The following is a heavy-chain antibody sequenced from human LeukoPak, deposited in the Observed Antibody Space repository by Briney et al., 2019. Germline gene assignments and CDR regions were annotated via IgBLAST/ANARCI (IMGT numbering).Heavy chain of an antibody. J-gene: IGHJ4*02. CDR2: INHSGST. V-gene: IGHV4-34*01. Sequence: SETLSLTCAVYAGSFSGYYWSWVRQPPGKGLEWIGEINHSGSTNYNPSLKSRVTISVDTSKIQFSLKPSSVTAADTAVYYCAREGNGDSSSWTVKIDYWGQGTLVTVSS. CDR1: AGSFSGYY. D-gene: IGHD6-13*01. CDR3: AREGNGDSSSWTVKIDY.